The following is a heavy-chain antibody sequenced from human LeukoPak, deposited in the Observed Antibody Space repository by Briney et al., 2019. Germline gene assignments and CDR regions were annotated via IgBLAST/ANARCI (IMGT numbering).Heavy chain of an antibody. CDR2: IYYSGST. J-gene: IGHJ2*01. V-gene: IGHV4-59*01. Sequence: SETLSLTCTVSGGSISSYYRRWIRQPPGKGLEWIGFIYYSGSTNFNPSLKSRVIIEVATSKNQFSLKLSSVTAADTAVYYCARDGGYSSSWYAPSWYFDLWGRGTLVTVSS. CDR1: GGSISSYY. D-gene: IGHD6-13*01. CDR3: ARDGGYSSSWYAPSWYFDL.